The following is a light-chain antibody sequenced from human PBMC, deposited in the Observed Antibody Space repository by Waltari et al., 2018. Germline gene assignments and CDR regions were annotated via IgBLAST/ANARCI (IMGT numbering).Light chain of an antibody. V-gene: IGLV1-47*01. CDR1: NANPGSNY. CDR3: ASWDDSHYV. J-gene: IGLJ1*01. CDR2: RNN. Sequence: QSVLTQPPSASETPGQRVTISCSGSNANPGSNYQYRYQQPPGTAPKLLLYRNNQRPSGVPDRFSASKSGTSASLAIDGLRSEDEAIYYCASWDDSHYVFGPGTQVTVL.